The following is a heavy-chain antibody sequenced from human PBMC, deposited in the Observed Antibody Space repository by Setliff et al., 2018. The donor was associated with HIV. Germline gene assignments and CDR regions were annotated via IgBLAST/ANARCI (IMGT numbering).Heavy chain of an antibody. V-gene: IGHV1-2*02. CDR2: IKLSSGGT. J-gene: IGHJ4*02. CDR3: VTSTRSFTSVDETEAGDY. D-gene: IGHD2-2*01. Sequence: ASVKVSCKAPGNSFNGDFLNWVRQAPGQGLEWMGNIKLSSGGTKFAQKFLGRVTMTRDKSTNTAFMEMSRLNSDDTATYFCVTSTRSFTSVDETEAGDYWGQGTLVTVSS. CDR1: GNSFNGDF.